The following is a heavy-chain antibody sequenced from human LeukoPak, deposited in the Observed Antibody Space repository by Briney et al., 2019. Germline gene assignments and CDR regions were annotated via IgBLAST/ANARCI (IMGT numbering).Heavy chain of an antibody. CDR1: GFIFSSYN. D-gene: IGHD5-18*01. CDR2: ISSGSSYI. Sequence: GGSLRLSCAASGFIFSSYNMNWVRQAPGKGLEWVSSISSGSSYIYYADSVKGRFTISRDNAKNSLYLQMNSLSAEDTAVYYCASEYNHGFGVIDYWGQGTLVTVSS. CDR3: ASEYNHGFGVIDY. V-gene: IGHV3-21*01. J-gene: IGHJ4*02.